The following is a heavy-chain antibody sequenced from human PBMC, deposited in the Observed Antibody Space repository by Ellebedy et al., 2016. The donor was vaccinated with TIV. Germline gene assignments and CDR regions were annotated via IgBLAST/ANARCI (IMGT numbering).Heavy chain of an antibody. CDR2: FSNSGSTI. D-gene: IGHD2-2*01. J-gene: IGHJ5*02. Sequence: GESLKISCAASGFTFSDYYMIWIRQAPGKGLEWVSYFSNSGSTIYYADSVKGRFTISRDNAKNSLSLQMNSLRAEDTAVYYCARDARFIDQQHNWFDPWGQGTLVTVSS. V-gene: IGHV3-11*01. CDR3: ARDARFIDQQHNWFDP. CDR1: GFTFSDYY.